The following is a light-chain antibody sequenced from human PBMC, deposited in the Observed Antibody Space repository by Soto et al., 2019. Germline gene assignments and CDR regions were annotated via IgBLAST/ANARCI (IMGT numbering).Light chain of an antibody. J-gene: IGLJ1*01. Sequence: QSVLTQPPSASGTPGQRVTISCSGSSSNIGSNYVYWYQQLPGTAPKLLIYRNNQRPSGVPDRFSGSKSGTSASLAISGLRSEDEGDYYCAAWDDTLSGRVFGTGTKVTAL. CDR2: RNN. CDR3: AAWDDTLSGRV. V-gene: IGLV1-47*01. CDR1: SSNIGSNY.